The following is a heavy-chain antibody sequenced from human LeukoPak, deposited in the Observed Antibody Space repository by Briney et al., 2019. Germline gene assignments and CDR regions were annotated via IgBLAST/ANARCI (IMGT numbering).Heavy chain of an antibody. CDR3: ARTVDTAMVRFDH. V-gene: IGHV4-34*01. CDR2: IKHSGHT. J-gene: IGHJ4*02. Sequence: SETLSLTCEVYGGSLSPYWWSWIRQPPGKGLEWIGEIKHSGHTNYNPSLKSRVTISVDTSKKQFSLKLSSVTVADTAVYYCARTVDTAMVRFDHWGQGTLVTVSS. D-gene: IGHD5-18*01. CDR1: GGSLSPYW.